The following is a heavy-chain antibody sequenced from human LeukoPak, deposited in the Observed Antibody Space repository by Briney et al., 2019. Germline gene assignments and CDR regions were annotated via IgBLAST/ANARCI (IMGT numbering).Heavy chain of an antibody. CDR3: ARVPRPHHCYYYYYMDV. V-gene: IGHV4-59*08. Sequence: SETLSLTCTVSGGSISSFYWSWIRQPPGKGLEWIGYIYYSGSTNYNPSLKSRVTISVDTSKNQFSLKLSSVTAADTAVYYCARVPRPHHCYYYYYMDVWGKGTTVTVSS. D-gene: IGHD1-1*01. CDR2: IYYSGST. J-gene: IGHJ6*03. CDR1: GGSISSFY.